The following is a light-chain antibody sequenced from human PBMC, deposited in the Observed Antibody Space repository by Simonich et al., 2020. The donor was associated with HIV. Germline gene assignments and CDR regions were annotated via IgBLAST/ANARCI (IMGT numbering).Light chain of an antibody. CDR2: DAS. Sequence: EIVMTQSPATLSVSPGERATPSCRASQSVSSFLAWYQQKPGQAPRLLIYDASNRATGIPARFSGSGSRTDFTLTISSLEPEDFAVYYCQQRSNWPLTFGQGTRLEIK. V-gene: IGKV3-11*01. CDR1: QSVSSF. CDR3: QQRSNWPLT. J-gene: IGKJ5*01.